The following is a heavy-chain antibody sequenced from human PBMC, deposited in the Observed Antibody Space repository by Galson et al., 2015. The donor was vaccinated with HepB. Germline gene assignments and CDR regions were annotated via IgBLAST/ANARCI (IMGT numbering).Heavy chain of an antibody. CDR3: ARDPGSFGMDV. Sequence: TLSLTCTVSGGSIRSGGYYWSWIRQHPGKGLEWIGYIYYSGSTYYNPSLKSRVTISVDTSKNQFSLKLSSVTAADTAVYYCARDPGSFGMDVWGQGTTVTVSS. V-gene: IGHV4-31*03. J-gene: IGHJ6*02. CDR2: IYYSGST. CDR1: GGSIRSGGYY.